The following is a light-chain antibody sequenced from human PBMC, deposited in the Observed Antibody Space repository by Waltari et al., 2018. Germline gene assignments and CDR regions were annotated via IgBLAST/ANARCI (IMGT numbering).Light chain of an antibody. V-gene: IGKV4-1*01. CDR3: HQYYSTLHT. CDR2: SSS. Sequence: DILMTQSPESLAVSLGERATVNCKSSQSILYSANNRNSLAWYQQKPGQPPKLLIYSSSTRASGVPDRFSGSGSGTDFTLTISSLQAEDVAVYFCHQYYSTLHTFGQGTKLEIK. J-gene: IGKJ2*01. CDR1: QSILYSANNRNS.